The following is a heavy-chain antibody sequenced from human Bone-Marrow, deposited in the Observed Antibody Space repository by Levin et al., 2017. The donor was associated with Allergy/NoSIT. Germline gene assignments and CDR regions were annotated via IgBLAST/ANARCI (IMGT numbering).Heavy chain of an antibody. CDR3: AKPRGIAAAGRTYFDH. D-gene: IGHD6-13*01. CDR1: GFTFSSHG. V-gene: IGHV3-30*18. J-gene: IGHJ4*02. Sequence: PGGSLRLSCAASGFTFSSHGIHWVRQAPGKGLEWLAVISYDGGYEYYGDSVKGRISISRDNSKNTVYLQMNSLGVEDTAVYYCAKPRGIAAAGRTYFDHWGQGTLITVSS. CDR2: ISYDGGYE.